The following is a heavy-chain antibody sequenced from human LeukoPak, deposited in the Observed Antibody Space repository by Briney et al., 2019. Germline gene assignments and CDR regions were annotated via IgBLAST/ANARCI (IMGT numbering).Heavy chain of an antibody. CDR2: IYYSGST. CDR3: ARHDSSGYDYFDY. CDR1: GGSISSYY. Sequence: SETLSLTCTVSGGSISSYYWSWIRQPPGKGLEWIGYIYYSGSTNYNPSLKSRVTISVDTSKNQFSLKLSSVTAADTAVYYCARHDSSGYDYFDYWGQGTLVTVSS. J-gene: IGHJ4*02. V-gene: IGHV4-59*01. D-gene: IGHD3-22*01.